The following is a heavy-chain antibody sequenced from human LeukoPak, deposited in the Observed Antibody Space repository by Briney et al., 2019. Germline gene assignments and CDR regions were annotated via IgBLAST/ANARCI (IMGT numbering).Heavy chain of an antibody. CDR1: GYTFTSYD. V-gene: IGHV1-8*01. D-gene: IGHD2-15*01. Sequence: ASVKVSCKASGYTFTSYDIDWVRQATGQGLEWMGWMNPNSGNTGYAQKFQGRVTMTRNTSISTAYMELSSLRSEDTAVYYCARGGVVVVESQYNWFDPWGQGTLVTVSS. CDR3: ARGGVVVVESQYNWFDP. J-gene: IGHJ5*02. CDR2: MNPNSGNT.